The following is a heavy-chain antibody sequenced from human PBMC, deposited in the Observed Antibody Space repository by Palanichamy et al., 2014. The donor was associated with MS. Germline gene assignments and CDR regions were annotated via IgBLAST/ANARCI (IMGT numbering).Heavy chain of an antibody. J-gene: IGHJ6*02. V-gene: IGHV3-48*01. CDR2: ISSTSSSI. CDR1: GFTFRSHS. D-gene: IGHD2-8*01. Sequence: EVQLVESGGGLVQPGGSLRLSCAGSGFTFRSHSMNWVRQAPGKGLEWVSYISSTSSSIYYADSVKGRFTLSRDNAKNSLYLQMNSLRAEDTAVYYCARAVYISEYYGMDVWGQGTTVTVSS. CDR3: ARAVYISEYYGMDV.